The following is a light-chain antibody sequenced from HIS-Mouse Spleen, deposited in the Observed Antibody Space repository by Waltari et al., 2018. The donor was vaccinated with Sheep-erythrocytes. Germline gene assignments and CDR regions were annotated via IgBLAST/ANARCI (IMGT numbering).Light chain of an antibody. CDR2: EGS. J-gene: IGLJ3*02. Sequence: QSALTQPASVSGSPGQSITISCTGTSSDVGSYNLVSWYQQHPGKAPKLMIYEGSKRPSGGSNRFSGSKSGNTASLTISGLQAEDEADYYCCSYAGSSTPWVFGGRTQLTVL. V-gene: IGLV2-23*01. CDR1: SSDVGSYNL. CDR3: CSYAGSSTPWV.